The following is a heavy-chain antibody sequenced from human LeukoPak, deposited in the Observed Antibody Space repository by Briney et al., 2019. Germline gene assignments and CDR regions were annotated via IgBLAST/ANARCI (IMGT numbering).Heavy chain of an antibody. D-gene: IGHD5-12*01. Sequence: SETLSLTCNVFGYSINSAYSWGWIRQPPGQGLEWIGSLYHGGNTYYNPSLQSRVTISEDTSKNQFSLNLTSVTAADTALYYCARGRGYDPVVFYFDYWGQGNLVTVSS. CDR3: ARGRGYDPVVFYFDY. CDR2: LYHGGNT. CDR1: GYSINSAYS. J-gene: IGHJ4*02. V-gene: IGHV4-38-2*02.